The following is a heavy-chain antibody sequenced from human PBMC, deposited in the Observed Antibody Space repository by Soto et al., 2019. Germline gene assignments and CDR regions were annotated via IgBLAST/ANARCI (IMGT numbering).Heavy chain of an antibody. D-gene: IGHD3-16*01. Sequence: EVQLLESGGDLVQPGGSLRLSCAASGFTFSTYAMSWVRQAPGNGLEWVSAITGSGGSTYYADSVKGRFTISRDNSKNTLYLQMSSLRADDSAVYYCAKTIFGGVNWGQGTLVTVSS. CDR1: GFTFSTYA. V-gene: IGHV3-23*01. J-gene: IGHJ4*02. CDR3: AKTIFGGVN. CDR2: ITGSGGST.